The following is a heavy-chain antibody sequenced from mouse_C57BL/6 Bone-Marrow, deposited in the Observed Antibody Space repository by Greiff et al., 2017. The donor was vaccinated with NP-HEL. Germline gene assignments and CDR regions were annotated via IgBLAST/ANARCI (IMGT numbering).Heavy chain of an antibody. CDR1: GYTFTSYL. V-gene: IGHV1-72*01. CDR3: ARYYYGSSSFDY. D-gene: IGHD1-1*01. J-gene: IGHJ2*01. Sequence: QVQLKQPGAELVKPGASVKLSCKASGYTFTSYLMHWVKQRPGRGLEWIGRIGPNSGGTKYNEKFKSKATLTVDKPSSTAYMQLNSLTSEDSAVYYCARYYYGSSSFDYWRQGTTLTVSS. CDR2: IGPNSGGT.